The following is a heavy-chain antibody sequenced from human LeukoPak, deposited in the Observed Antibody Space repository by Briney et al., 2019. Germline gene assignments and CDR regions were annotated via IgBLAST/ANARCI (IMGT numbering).Heavy chain of an antibody. CDR1: GGSFRGYY. Sequence: SETLSLTCAVYGGSFRGYYWSWIRQPPGKGLEWIGEINHSGSTNYNPSLKSRVTISIDTSKSQFSLKLSSVTAADTAVYYCARGSRHYYDSSGWNDVFDIWGQGTMVTVSS. CDR2: INHSGST. J-gene: IGHJ3*02. CDR3: ARGSRHYYDSSGWNDVFDI. V-gene: IGHV4-34*01. D-gene: IGHD3-22*01.